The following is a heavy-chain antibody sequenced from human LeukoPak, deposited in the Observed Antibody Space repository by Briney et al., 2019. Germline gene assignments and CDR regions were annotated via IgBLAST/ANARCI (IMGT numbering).Heavy chain of an antibody. V-gene: IGHV4-4*07. CDR3: ARFARYLSSSETDY. CDR2: IYTSGST. CDR1: GGSISSYY. D-gene: IGHD2-2*01. Sequence: SETLSPTCTVSGGSISSYYWSWIRQPAGKGLEWIGRIYTSGSTNYNPSLKSRVTMSVDTSENQFSLKLSSVTAADTAVYYCARFARYLSSSETDYWGQGTLVTVSS. J-gene: IGHJ4*02.